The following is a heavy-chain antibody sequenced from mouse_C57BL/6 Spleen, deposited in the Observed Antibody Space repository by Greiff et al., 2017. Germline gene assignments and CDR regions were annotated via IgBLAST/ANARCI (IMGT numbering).Heavy chain of an antibody. V-gene: IGHV6-3*01. CDR1: GFTFSNYW. D-gene: IGHD1-1*01. J-gene: IGHJ1*03. Sequence: DVMLVESGGGLVQPGGSMKLSCVASGFTFSNYWMNWVRQSPEKGLEWVAQIRLKSDNYATHYAESVKGRFTISRDDSKSSVYLQMNNLRAEDTGIYYCTGQDYGSSHWYFDVWGTGTTVTVSS. CDR3: TGQDYGSSHWYFDV. CDR2: IRLKSDNYAT.